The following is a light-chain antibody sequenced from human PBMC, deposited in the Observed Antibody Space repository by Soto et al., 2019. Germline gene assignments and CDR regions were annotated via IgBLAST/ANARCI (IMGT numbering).Light chain of an antibody. J-gene: IGKJ2*01. CDR3: KQSSSTPRT. CDR1: QSISSY. Sequence: DIQMTQSPSSLSASVGDRVTITCRASQSISSYLNWYQQKPGKAPKLLIYATSNLQSGVPSRFSGSRSGTEFTLTISSLQPADFATYYCKQSSSTPRTFGQGTKLEIK. CDR2: ATS. V-gene: IGKV1-39*01.